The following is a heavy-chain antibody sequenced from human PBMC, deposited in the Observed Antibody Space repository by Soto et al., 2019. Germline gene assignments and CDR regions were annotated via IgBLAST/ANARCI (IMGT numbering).Heavy chain of an antibody. CDR1: GYSFTNHW. Sequence: PGESLKISCKGSGYSFTNHWISWVRQMPGKGIEWMGRIDPTDSYTNYSPSFQGHVTISADKSISTAYLQWSSLKASDTAMYYCARDSIGPGELLYRYYGMDVWGQGTTVTVSS. D-gene: IGHD3-10*01. CDR2: IDPTDSYT. CDR3: ARDSIGPGELLYRYYGMDV. J-gene: IGHJ6*02. V-gene: IGHV5-10-1*01.